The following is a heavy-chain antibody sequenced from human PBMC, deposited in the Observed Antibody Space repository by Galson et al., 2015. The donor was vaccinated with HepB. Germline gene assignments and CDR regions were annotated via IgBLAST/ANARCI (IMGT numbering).Heavy chain of an antibody. CDR2: IYPDDSDS. D-gene: IGHD3-9*01. J-gene: IGHJ4*02. V-gene: IGHV5-51*01. Sequence: QSGAEVKKPGESLKIYCEGSGYSFTTYWIGWVRQMPGRGLEWMGIIYPDDSDSRYNPSFQGRVTISVDKSINTAYLQWSSLKASDTALYFCARRLTGTFHFDYWGLGTLLTVSS. CDR1: GYSFTTYW. CDR3: ARRLTGTFHFDY.